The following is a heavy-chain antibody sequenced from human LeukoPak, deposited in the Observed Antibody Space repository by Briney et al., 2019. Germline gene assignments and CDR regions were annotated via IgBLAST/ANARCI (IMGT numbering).Heavy chain of an antibody. J-gene: IGHJ5*02. D-gene: IGHD1-26*01. Sequence: PSETLSLACAVSGGSISSGGYSWSWIRQPPGKGLEWIGYIYYSGSTYYNPSLKSRVTISVDTSKNQFSLKLSSVTAADTAVYYFARGRGDWFDPWGQGTLVTVSS. CDR2: IYYSGST. CDR1: GGSISSGGYS. V-gene: IGHV4-30-4*07. CDR3: ARGRGDWFDP.